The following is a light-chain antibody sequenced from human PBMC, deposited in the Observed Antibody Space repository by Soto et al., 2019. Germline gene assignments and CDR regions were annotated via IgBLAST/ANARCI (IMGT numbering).Light chain of an antibody. Sequence: QTVVTQEPSLAVSPGGKVTLTCGSSTGAVTSGHYPYWFQQKPGQAPRTLIYDATNKHSLTPARFSGSLLGGKAALTLSGALPEDEAEYFCLLSYDSSRQVFGGGTKVTVL. CDR2: DAT. V-gene: IGLV7-46*01. CDR3: LLSYDSSRQV. CDR1: TGAVTSGHY. J-gene: IGLJ3*02.